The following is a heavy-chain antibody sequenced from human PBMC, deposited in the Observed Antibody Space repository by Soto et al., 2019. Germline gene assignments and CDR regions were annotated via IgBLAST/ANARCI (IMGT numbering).Heavy chain of an antibody. CDR3: ARDVKEGYCSGGSCNSGDY. J-gene: IGHJ4*02. CDR2: IIPIFGTA. D-gene: IGHD2-15*01. CDR1: GGTFSSYA. V-gene: IGHV1-69*01. Sequence: QVQLVQSGAEVKKPGSSVKVSCKASGGTFSSYAISWVRQAPGQGLEWRGGIIPIFGTANYAQKFQGRVTITADESTSTAYMELSSLRSEDTAVYYCARDVKEGYCSGGSCNSGDYWGQGTLVTVSS.